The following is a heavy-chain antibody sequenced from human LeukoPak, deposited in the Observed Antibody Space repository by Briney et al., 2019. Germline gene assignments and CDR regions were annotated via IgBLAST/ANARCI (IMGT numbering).Heavy chain of an antibody. CDR3: AQTYYDILTGYFRFDY. J-gene: IGHJ4*02. CDR2: IYWNDDK. Sequence: SGPTLVNPTQTLTLTCTFSGFSLSTSGVGVGWIRQPPGKALEWLALIYWNDDKRYSPSLKSRLTITKDTSKNQVVLTVTNMDPVDTATYYCAQTYYDILTGYFRFDYWGLGTLVTVSS. CDR1: GFSLSTSGVG. D-gene: IGHD3-9*01. V-gene: IGHV2-5*01.